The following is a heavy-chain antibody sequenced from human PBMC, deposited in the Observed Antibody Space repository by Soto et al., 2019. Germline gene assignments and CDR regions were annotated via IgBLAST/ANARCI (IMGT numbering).Heavy chain of an antibody. Sequence: ASVKVSCKASGGTFSSYTISWVRQAPGQGLEWMGRIIPILGIANYAQKFQGRVTITADKSTSTAYMELSSLRSEDTAVYYCARDLVLRDFDWSPKDYYGMDGWGQGNTVTVSS. D-gene: IGHD3-9*01. V-gene: IGHV1-69*04. CDR1: GGTFSSYT. CDR2: IIPILGIA. J-gene: IGHJ6*02. CDR3: ARDLVLRDFDWSPKDYYGMDG.